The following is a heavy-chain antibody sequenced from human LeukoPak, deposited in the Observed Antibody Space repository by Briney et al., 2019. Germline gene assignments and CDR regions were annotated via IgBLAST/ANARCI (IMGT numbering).Heavy chain of an antibody. D-gene: IGHD3-3*01. J-gene: IGHJ4*02. Sequence: ASVKVSCKASGYTFNNYYMHWVRQAPGQGLEWMGIINPSGGSTSYAQKFQGRVTMTRDTSTSTVYMELSSLRSEDTAVYYCARDYGGYDFWSGYYPPLWYWGQGTLVTVSS. CDR3: ARDYGGYDFWSGYYPPLWY. CDR2: INPSGGST. V-gene: IGHV1-46*02. CDR1: GYTFNNYY.